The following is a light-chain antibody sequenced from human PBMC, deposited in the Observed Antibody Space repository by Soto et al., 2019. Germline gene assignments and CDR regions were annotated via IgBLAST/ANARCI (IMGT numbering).Light chain of an antibody. CDR2: DVS. V-gene: IGKV1-5*01. J-gene: IGKJ1*01. CDR1: QSINTW. Sequence: DIQMTQSPSTVSASVGDRITITCRASQSINTWLAWYRQRPGEAPQLLIYDVSTLAMGVPARFSGSGSGTDFPLSISRLQADYFATFYCQQYQTYSRTFGQGTKVEVK. CDR3: QQYQTYSRT.